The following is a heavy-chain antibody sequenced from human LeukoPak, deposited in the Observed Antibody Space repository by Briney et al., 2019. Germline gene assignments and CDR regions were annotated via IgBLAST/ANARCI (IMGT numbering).Heavy chain of an antibody. CDR3: AGSGSYSGNAFDI. Sequence: SETLSLTCAVYGGSFSGYYWSWIRQPPGKGLEWIGEINHSGSTNYNPSLKSRVTISVDTSKNQFSLKLSSVTAADTAVYYCAGSGSYSGNAFDIWGQGTMDTVSS. D-gene: IGHD1-26*01. CDR1: GGSFSGYY. J-gene: IGHJ3*02. CDR2: INHSGST. V-gene: IGHV4-34*01.